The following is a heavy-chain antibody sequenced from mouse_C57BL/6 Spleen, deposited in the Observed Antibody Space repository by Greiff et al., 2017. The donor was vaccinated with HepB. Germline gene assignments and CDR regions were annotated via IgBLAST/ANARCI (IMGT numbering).Heavy chain of an antibody. J-gene: IGHJ3*01. CDR3: ARIHDYSNYAWFAY. V-gene: IGHV2-2*01. D-gene: IGHD2-5*01. Sequence: QVQLKESGPGLVQPSQSLSITCTVSGFSLTSYGVHWVRQSPGKGLEWLGVIWSGGSTDYNAAFISRLSISKDNSKSQVFFKMNSLQADDTAIYYCARIHDYSNYAWFAYWGQGTLVTVSA. CDR2: IWSGGST. CDR1: GFSLTSYG.